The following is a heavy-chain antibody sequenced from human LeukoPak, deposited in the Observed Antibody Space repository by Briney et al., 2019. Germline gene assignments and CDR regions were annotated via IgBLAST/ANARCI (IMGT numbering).Heavy chain of an antibody. D-gene: IGHD5-24*01. CDR3: AKVDEGYFDY. Sequence: PGGSLRPSCAASGFTFSSYSMNWVRQAPGKGLEWVSYITSSSTYIYYADSVKGRFTISRDNAKNSLYLQMNSLRPEDTAVYYCAKVDEGYFDYWGQGTLVTVSS. V-gene: IGHV3-21*01. J-gene: IGHJ4*02. CDR1: GFTFSSYS. CDR2: ITSSSTYI.